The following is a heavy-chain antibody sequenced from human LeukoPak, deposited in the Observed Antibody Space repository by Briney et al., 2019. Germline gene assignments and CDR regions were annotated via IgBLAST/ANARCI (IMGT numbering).Heavy chain of an antibody. D-gene: IGHD6-19*01. CDR3: TTVTQWLGFDY. Sequence: GGSLRLSCAASGFTFSSYWMSWVRQAPGKGLEWVGRIKSETDGGTTDYAAPVKGRFTISRDDSKNTLYLQMNSLKTEDTAVYYCTTVTQWLGFDYWGQGTLVTVSS. CDR1: GFTFSSYW. J-gene: IGHJ4*02. V-gene: IGHV3-15*01. CDR2: IKSETDGGTT.